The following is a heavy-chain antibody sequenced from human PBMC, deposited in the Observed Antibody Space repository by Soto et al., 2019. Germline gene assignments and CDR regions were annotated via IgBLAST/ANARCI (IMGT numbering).Heavy chain of an antibody. V-gene: IGHV3-23*01. Sequence: EVQLLESGGGLVQPGGSLRLSCAVSGFTFSGYAMTWVRQAPGKGLQWVSSISESGGSTYYADAVKGRFTISRDNSKNTLYMNMNTLKAEDTALYYCAKNPNGFDSWGRGTLVTVSS. CDR2: ISESGGST. CDR3: AKNPNGFDS. J-gene: IGHJ5*01. CDR1: GFTFSGYA.